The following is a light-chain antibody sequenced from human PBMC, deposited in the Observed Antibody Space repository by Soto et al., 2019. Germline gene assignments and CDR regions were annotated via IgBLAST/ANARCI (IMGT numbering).Light chain of an antibody. V-gene: IGLV1-40*01. CDR2: KSV. CDR3: QSYDSGQSTAI. CDR1: NSNIGAGSD. Sequence: QSVLTQPPSVSGAPGQRVTISCTGSNSNIGAGSDVHWYQQVLGAAPKLLIYKSVYRPSGVPDRFSGFKSGTSASLAITGLQAEDEADYYCQSYDSGQSTAIFGTGTKLTVL. J-gene: IGLJ1*01.